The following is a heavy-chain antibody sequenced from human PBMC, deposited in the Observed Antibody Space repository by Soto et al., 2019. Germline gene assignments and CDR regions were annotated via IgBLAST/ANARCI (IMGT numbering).Heavy chain of an antibody. D-gene: IGHD2-21*01. J-gene: IGHJ4*02. CDR2: ISSSSSYI. CDR1: GFTFSSYS. V-gene: IGHV3-21*01. Sequence: GGSLRLSCAASGFTFSSYSMNWVRQAPGKGLEWVSSISSSSSYIYYADSVKGRFTISRDNAKNSLYLQMNGLRAEDTAVYYCARDRGFRDGYKTPRKYYFDYWGQGTLVTVSS. CDR3: ARDRGFRDGYKTPRKYYFDY.